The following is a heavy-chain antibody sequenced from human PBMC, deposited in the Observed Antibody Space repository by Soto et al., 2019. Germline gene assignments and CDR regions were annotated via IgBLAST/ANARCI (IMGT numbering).Heavy chain of an antibody. V-gene: IGHV4-61*01. J-gene: IGHJ5*02. CDR3: ARESNQHSYDSSGYYLNWFDP. CDR2: IYYSGST. CDR1: GGSVSSGSYY. D-gene: IGHD3-22*01. Sequence: QVQLQESGPGLVKPSETLSLTCTVSGGSVSSGSYYWSWIRQPPGKGLEWIGYIYYSGSTNYNPSLKSRVTISVDTSKNQFSLKLSSVTAADTAVYYCARESNQHSYDSSGYYLNWFDPWGQGTLVTVSS.